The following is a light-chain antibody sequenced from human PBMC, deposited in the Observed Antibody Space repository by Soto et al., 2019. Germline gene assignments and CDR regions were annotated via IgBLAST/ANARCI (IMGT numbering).Light chain of an antibody. Sequence: QSVLTQPPSASWSPGQSVTIPCTGTNSDVCAYNYVSWYQTHPGKAPKLLIYDVTTRPSGVPDRFSGSKSGNMASLTVSGLQAEAEADYFYSSYTGSDNLVFGGGTKLTFL. CDR3: SSYTGSDNLV. V-gene: IGLV2-8*01. J-gene: IGLJ2*01. CDR1: NSDVCAYNY. CDR2: DVT.